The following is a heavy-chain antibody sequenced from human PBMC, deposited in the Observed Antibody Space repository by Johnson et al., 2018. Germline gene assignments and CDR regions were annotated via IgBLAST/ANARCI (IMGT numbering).Heavy chain of an antibody. J-gene: IGHJ6*03. V-gene: IGHV3-9*01. CDR1: GFTFDDYA. D-gene: IGHD3-22*01. Sequence: VQLVQSGGGLVQPGRSLRLSCAASGFTFDDYAMHWVRQAPGKGLEWVSGISWNSGSMGYADSVKGRFTISRDNAKHSLYLQMNSLRAEETALYYCAKSGDSSGYYYFFAYMYVWGKGTTVTVSS. CDR3: AKSGDSSGYYYFFAYMYV. CDR2: ISWNSGSM.